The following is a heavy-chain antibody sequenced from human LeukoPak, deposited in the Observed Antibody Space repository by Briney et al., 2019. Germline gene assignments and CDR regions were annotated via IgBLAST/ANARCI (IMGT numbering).Heavy chain of an antibody. Sequence: PGGSLRLSCAASGFTVSSNYMSWIRQAPGKGLEWVSYISSSGSTIYYADSVKGRFTISRDNAKNSLYLQMNSLRAEDTAVYYCARDCSSTSCYHPLEYSSSHGAFDIWGQGTMVTVSS. V-gene: IGHV3-11*04. CDR1: GFTVSSNY. CDR3: ARDCSSTSCYHPLEYSSSHGAFDI. D-gene: IGHD2-2*01. CDR2: ISSSGSTI. J-gene: IGHJ3*02.